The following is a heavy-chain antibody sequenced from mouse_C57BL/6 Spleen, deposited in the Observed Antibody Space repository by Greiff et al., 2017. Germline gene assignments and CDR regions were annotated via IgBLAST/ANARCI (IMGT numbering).Heavy chain of an antibody. Sequence: EVKLQESGPELVKPGASVKIPCKASGYTFTDYNMDWVKQSHGKSLEWIGDINPNNGGTIYNQKFKGKATLTVDKSSSTAYMELRSLTSEDTAVYYCARRMVTSRYAMDYWGQGTSVTVSS. CDR2: INPNNGGT. CDR1: GYTFTDYN. D-gene: IGHD2-3*01. V-gene: IGHV1-18*01. J-gene: IGHJ4*01. CDR3: ARRMVTSRYAMDY.